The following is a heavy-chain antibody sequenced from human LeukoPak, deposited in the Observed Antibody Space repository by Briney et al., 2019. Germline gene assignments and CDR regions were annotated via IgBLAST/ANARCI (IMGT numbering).Heavy chain of an antibody. CDR1: GFTFTDYW. J-gene: IGHJ4*02. Sequence: GGSLRLSCAASGFTFTDYWMQWVRQAPGKGLEWVSRIYSDVTSAYYVDSVKGRFTISRDNAKNSLYLQMNSLRAEDTAVYYCARTPVFYYYGSGSYPFDYWGQGTLVTVSS. CDR3: ARTPVFYYYGSGSYPFDY. D-gene: IGHD3-10*01. CDR2: IYSDVTSA. V-gene: IGHV3-74*01.